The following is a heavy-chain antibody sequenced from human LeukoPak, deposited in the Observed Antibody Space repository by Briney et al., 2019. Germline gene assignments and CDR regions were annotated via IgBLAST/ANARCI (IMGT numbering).Heavy chain of an antibody. CDR2: ISASPYI. D-gene: IGHD2/OR15-2a*01. V-gene: IGHV3-21*01. CDR3: VRGGLSMQREDVFDL. Sequence: GGSLRLSCAGSGFAFSAYSMNWARQAPGKGLEWVSSISASPYIYYADSVKDRFIIFRDNAKSSLYLQMNSLRAEDTAVYYCVRGGLSMQREDVFDLWGQGKMVTVSS. J-gene: IGHJ3*01. CDR1: GFAFSAYS.